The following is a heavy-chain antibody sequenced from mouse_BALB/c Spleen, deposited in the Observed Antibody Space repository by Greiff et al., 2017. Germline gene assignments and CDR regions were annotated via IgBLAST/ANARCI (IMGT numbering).Heavy chain of an antibody. CDR3: ARSGAGGNAMDY. V-gene: IGHV1S81*02. CDR2: INPSNGRT. CDR1: GYTFTSYW. J-gene: IGHJ4*01. Sequence: QVQLQQPGAELVKPGASVKLSCKASGYTFTSYWMHWVKQRPGQGLEWIGEINPSNGRTNYNEKFKSKATLTVDKSSSTAYMQLSSLTSEDSAVYYCARSGAGGNAMDYGGQGTSVTVSS.